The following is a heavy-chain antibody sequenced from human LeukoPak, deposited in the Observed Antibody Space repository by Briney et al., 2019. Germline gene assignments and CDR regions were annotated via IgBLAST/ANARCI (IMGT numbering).Heavy chain of an antibody. J-gene: IGHJ4*02. Sequence: GRSLRLSCAVSGLTYSSHYMSWVPQAPGKGLEGVANIKQDGSEKYYVDSVKGRFTITRDNAKNSLYLQMNSLRAEDTAVYYCARDAAAATFDYWGQGTLVTVSS. CDR3: ARDAAAATFDY. CDR2: IKQDGSEK. CDR1: GLTYSSHY. V-gene: IGHV3-7*01. D-gene: IGHD6-13*01.